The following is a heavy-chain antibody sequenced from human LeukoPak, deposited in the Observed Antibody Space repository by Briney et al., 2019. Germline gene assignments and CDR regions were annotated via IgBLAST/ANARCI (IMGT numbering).Heavy chain of an antibody. D-gene: IGHD6-13*01. CDR1: GFTFSSYG. CDR3: ARDAAAGTSPHLDY. CDR2: IWYDGSNK. Sequence: GGSLRLSCAASGFTFSSYGMHWVRQAPGKGLEWVAVIWYDGSNKYYADSVKGRFTISRDNAKNSLYLQMNSLRAEDTAVYYCARDAAAGTSPHLDYWGQGTLVTVSS. V-gene: IGHV3-33*01. J-gene: IGHJ4*02.